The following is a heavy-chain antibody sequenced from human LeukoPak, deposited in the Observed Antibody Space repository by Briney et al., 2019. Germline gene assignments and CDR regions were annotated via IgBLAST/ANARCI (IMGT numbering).Heavy chain of an antibody. D-gene: IGHD3-9*01. CDR2: TYYRSKWYN. CDR3: ARDVGATGWHTFDY. Sequence: NPSQTLSVTCAISGDSVSSNNGAWNWIRQSPSRGLEWLGRTYYRSKWYNDYAGSFISRITISPDTSKNQFSLQLDSVTPEDTAVYYCARDVGATGWHTFDYWGQGTLVAVSS. J-gene: IGHJ4*02. V-gene: IGHV6-1*01. CDR1: GDSVSSNNGA.